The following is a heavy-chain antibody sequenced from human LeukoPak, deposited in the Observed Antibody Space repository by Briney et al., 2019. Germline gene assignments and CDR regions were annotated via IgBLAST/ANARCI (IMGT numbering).Heavy chain of an antibody. J-gene: IGHJ4*02. D-gene: IGHD1-1*01. CDR2: IYISGST. V-gene: IGHV4-4*07. CDR1: GGSISSYY. Sequence: SETLSLTCTVSGGSISSYYWSWIRQPAGKGLEWIGRIYISGSTNYNPSLKSRVTMSVDTSKNQFSLKLSSVTDADTAVYYCARDRGTWNDDGFDYWGQGTLVTVSS. CDR3: ARDRGTWNDDGFDY.